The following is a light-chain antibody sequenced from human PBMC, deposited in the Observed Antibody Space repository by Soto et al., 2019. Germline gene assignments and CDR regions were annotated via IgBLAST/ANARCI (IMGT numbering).Light chain of an antibody. CDR1: SSDVGGYNY. CDR2: DVS. CDR3: SSYTSSSTVV. J-gene: IGLJ2*01. Sequence: QSALTQPASVSGSPGQSITISCTGTSSDVGGYNYVSWYQQHPGKAPKLMIYDVSNRPSGVSNPFSGSKAGNTASLTISGLQAEDEADDYCSSYTSSSTVVFGGGTTLTVL. V-gene: IGLV2-14*01.